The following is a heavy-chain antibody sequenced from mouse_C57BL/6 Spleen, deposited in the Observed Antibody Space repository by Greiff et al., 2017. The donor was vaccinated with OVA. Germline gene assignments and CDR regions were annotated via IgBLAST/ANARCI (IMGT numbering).Heavy chain of an antibody. D-gene: IGHD1-1*01. CDR3: ARADYGSRISYAMDY. CDR1: GYTFTSYW. CDR2: IDPSDSYT. Sequence: QVQLQQPGAELVMPGASVKLSCKASGYTFTSYWMHWVKQRPGQGLEWIGEIDPSDSYTNYNQKFKGKSTLTVDKSSSTAYMQLSSLTSEDSAVYYCARADYGSRISYAMDYWGQGTSVTVSS. J-gene: IGHJ4*01. V-gene: IGHV1-69*01.